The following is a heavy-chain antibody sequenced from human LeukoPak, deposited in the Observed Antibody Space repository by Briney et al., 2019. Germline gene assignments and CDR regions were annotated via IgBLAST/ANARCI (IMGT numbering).Heavy chain of an antibody. CDR2: IYYSGST. CDR3: GRRKSAMGANSDFVI. CDR1: GGSISSSSDY. J-gene: IGHJ3*02. Sequence: PSETLSLTCTVSGGSISSSSDYWGWIRQPPGKGLEWIGSIYYSGSTYYDPSLKGGATISADTSKNQFSLKLSAVAAADTAFYYWGRRKSAMGANSDFVIWGQGAMVTVSS. D-gene: IGHD1-26*01. V-gene: IGHV4-39*01.